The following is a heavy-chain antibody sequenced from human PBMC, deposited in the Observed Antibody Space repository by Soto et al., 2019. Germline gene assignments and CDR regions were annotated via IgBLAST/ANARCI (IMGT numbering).Heavy chain of an antibody. CDR1: GFTFSSYG. V-gene: IGHV3-30*03. Sequence: GGSLRLSCAASGFTFSSYGMHGVRQAPGKGLEWVAVISHDGSNKYYADSVKGRFTISRDNSKNTLYLQMNSLRAEDTAVYYCARGTSMGPFDYWGQGTLVTVSS. CDR3: ARGTSMGPFDY. D-gene: IGHD1-26*01. CDR2: ISHDGSNK. J-gene: IGHJ4*02.